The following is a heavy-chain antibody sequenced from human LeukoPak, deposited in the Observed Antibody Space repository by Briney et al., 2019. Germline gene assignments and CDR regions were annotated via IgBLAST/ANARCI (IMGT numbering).Heavy chain of an antibody. J-gene: IGHJ4*02. Sequence: ASVKVSCKASGYTFTSYYMHWVRQAPGQGLEWIGIINPSGGSTSYAQKFQGRVTMTRDTSTSTVYMELSSLRSEDTAVYYCARESDHDILTEDSAFDYWGQGTLVTVSS. CDR1: GYTFTSYY. CDR3: ARESDHDILTEDSAFDY. CDR2: INPSGGST. D-gene: IGHD3-9*01. V-gene: IGHV1-46*01.